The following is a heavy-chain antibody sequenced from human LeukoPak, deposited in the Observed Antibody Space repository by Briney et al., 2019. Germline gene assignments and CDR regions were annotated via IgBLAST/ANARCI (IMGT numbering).Heavy chain of an antibody. J-gene: IGHJ4*02. D-gene: IGHD5-24*01. CDR2: INHSGST. Sequence: KSSETLSLTCAVYGGSFSGYYWSWIRQPPGKGLEWIGEINHSGSTNYNPSLKSRVTISVDTSKNQFSLKLSSVTAADTAVYYCARDGYRGIDYWGQGTLVTVSS. CDR1: GGSFSGYY. V-gene: IGHV4-34*01. CDR3: ARDGYRGIDY.